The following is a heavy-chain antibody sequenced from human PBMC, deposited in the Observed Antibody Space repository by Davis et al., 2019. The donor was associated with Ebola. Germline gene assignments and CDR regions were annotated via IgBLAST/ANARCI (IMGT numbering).Heavy chain of an antibody. CDR2: ISGSGGST. CDR3: ARDADIVVVVAAGYFDY. Sequence: GGSLRLSCAVSGVTIRSNYMSWVRQAPGKGLEWASAISGSGGSTYYADSVKGRFTISRDNSKNTLYLQMNSLRAEDTAVYYCARDADIVVVVAAGYFDYWGQGTLVTVSS. V-gene: IGHV3-23*01. CDR1: GVTIRSNY. J-gene: IGHJ4*02. D-gene: IGHD2-15*01.